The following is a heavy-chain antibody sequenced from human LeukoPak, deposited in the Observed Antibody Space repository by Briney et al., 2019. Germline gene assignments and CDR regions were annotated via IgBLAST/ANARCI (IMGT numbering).Heavy chain of an antibody. V-gene: IGHV4-34*01. CDR3: ARHTTSGWYQVVY. Sequence: SETLSLTCAVYGGSFSGYYWSWIRQPPGKGLEWIGEINHSGSTNYNPSLKSRVTISVDTSKNQFSLKLSSVTAADTAVYYCARHTTSGWYQVVYWGQGTLVTVSS. J-gene: IGHJ4*02. D-gene: IGHD6-19*01. CDR2: INHSGST. CDR1: GGSFSGYY.